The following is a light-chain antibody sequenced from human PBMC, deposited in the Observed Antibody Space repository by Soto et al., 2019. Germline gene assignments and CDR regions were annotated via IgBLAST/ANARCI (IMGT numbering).Light chain of an antibody. Sequence: EIVLTQSPATLSLSPGERATLSCRASQSISSYLAWYQHKPGQAPRLLMHDASNRATGIPARFSGSGSGTDFTLTISSLEPEDFAVYYCQQRSSWPLTFGGGTKVEIK. V-gene: IGKV3-11*01. CDR2: DAS. J-gene: IGKJ4*01. CDR1: QSISSY. CDR3: QQRSSWPLT.